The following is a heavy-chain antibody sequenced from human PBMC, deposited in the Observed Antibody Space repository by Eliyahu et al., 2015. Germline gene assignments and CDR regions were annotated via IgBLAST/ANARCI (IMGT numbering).Heavy chain of an antibody. CDR3: AKGDVLLVPAAIFDY. J-gene: IGHJ4*02. V-gene: IGHV3-23*01. CDR1: GFPFXXYA. D-gene: IGHD2-2*02. CDR2: ISGSGGST. Sequence: EVQLLESGGGLVQPGGSLXLSCAASGFPFXXYAIXWVRQAPGKGLEWVSAISGSGGSTYYADSVKGRFTISRDNSKNTLYLQMNSLRAEDTAVYYCAKGDVLLVPAAIFDYWGQGTLVTVSS.